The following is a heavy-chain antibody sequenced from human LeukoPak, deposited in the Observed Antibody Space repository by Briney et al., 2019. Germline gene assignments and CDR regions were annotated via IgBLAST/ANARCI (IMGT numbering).Heavy chain of an antibody. J-gene: IGHJ4*02. Sequence: SETLSLTCTVSGGSISSYYWSWIRQPPGKGLEWIGYNYYSGSTNYNPSLKSRVTISVDTSKNQFSLKLSSVTAADTAVYYCARGIPAYYFDYWGQGTLVTVSS. CDR3: ARGIPAYYFDY. CDR1: GGSISSYY. V-gene: IGHV4-59*01. CDR2: NYYSGST.